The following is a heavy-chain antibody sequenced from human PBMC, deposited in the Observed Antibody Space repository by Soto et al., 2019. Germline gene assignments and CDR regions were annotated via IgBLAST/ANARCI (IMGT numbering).Heavy chain of an antibody. V-gene: IGHV1-18*01. D-gene: IGHD3-10*01. Sequence: ASVKGSCTASGYTFTSYGISWVRQAPGQGLEWMGWISAYNGNTNYAQKLQGRVTMTTDTSTSTAYMELRSLRSDDTAVYYCARGSFNYYGSGSYLDPWGQGTLVTVSS. CDR2: ISAYNGNT. CDR3: ARGSFNYYGSGSYLDP. J-gene: IGHJ5*02. CDR1: GYTFTSYG.